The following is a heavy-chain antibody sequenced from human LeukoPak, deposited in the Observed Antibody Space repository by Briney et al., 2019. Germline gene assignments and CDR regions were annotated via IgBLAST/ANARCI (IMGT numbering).Heavy chain of an antibody. CDR2: ISAYNGNT. CDR3: ARDPAYFDPGGYYGSSY. Sequence: ASVKVSCKASGYTFTSYGISWVRQAPGQGLEWMGWISAYNGNTNYAQKLQGRVTMTTDTSTSTAYMELRSLRSDDTAVYYCARDPAYFDPGGYYGSSYWGQGTLVTVSS. J-gene: IGHJ4*02. D-gene: IGHD3-10*01. CDR1: GYTFTSYG. V-gene: IGHV1-18*01.